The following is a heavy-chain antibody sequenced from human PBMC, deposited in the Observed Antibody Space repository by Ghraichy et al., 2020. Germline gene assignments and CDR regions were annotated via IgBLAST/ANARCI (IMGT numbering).Heavy chain of an antibody. CDR2: ISGSGGST. J-gene: IGHJ4*02. CDR1: GFTFSSYA. V-gene: IGHV3-23*01. CDR3: ANQEGGTVAGTALN. D-gene: IGHD6-19*01. Sequence: GGSLRLSCAASGFTFSSYAMSWVRQAPGKGLEWVSAISGSGGSTYYADSVKGRFTISRDNSKNTLYLQMNSLRAEDTAVYYCANQEGGTVAGTALNWGQGTLVTVSS.